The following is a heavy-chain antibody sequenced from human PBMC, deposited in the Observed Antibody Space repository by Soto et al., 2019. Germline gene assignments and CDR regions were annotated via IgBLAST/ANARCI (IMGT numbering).Heavy chain of an antibody. Sequence: LTLTCTFSGFSFTTAGVAVGWIRQTPGGALEWLTLIYYNDDRRFSPSLKTRLTITGDTSKNQVVLSLTNVDPGDTATYFCAHSDGGYEIIYFDFWGQGIPVTVSS. CDR3: AHSDGGYEIIYFDF. D-gene: IGHD5-12*01. V-gene: IGHV2-5*01. CDR2: IYYNDDR. J-gene: IGHJ4*02. CDR1: GFSFTTAGVA.